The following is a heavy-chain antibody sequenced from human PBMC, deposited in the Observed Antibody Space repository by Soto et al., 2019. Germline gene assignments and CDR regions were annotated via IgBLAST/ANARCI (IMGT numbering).Heavy chain of an antibody. D-gene: IGHD3-22*01. J-gene: IGHJ4*02. CDR1: GYTFTGHY. Sequence: QVQLVQSGAEVKKPGASVKVSCKASGYTFTGHYIHWVRQAPGQGLEWMGWINPNSGGTNYAQRFQGRVTMTRDTSISTVYMEISRLGSDDTAVYYCARVLKPYHYDSTACRSPLDYWGQGTLVTVSS. CDR3: ARVLKPYHYDSTACRSPLDY. V-gene: IGHV1-2*02. CDR2: INPNSGGT.